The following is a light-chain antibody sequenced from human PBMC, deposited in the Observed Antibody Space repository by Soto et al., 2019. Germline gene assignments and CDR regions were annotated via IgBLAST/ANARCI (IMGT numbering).Light chain of an antibody. Sequence: DIQMTQSPSSLSVSVGDRVTITCRAIQSISSYLNWYQQKPGKDPKLLIYAASSLQSGVPSRFSGSGSGTDFTLTISSLQTEDFATYECQQRYSTMWTFGQGTKVDIK. V-gene: IGKV1-39*01. CDR1: QSISSY. CDR3: QQRYSTMWT. CDR2: AAS. J-gene: IGKJ1*01.